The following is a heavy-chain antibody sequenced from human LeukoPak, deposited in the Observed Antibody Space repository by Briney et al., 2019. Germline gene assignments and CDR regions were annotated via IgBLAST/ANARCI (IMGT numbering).Heavy chain of an antibody. D-gene: IGHD6-19*01. V-gene: IGHV3-48*03. J-gene: IGHJ4*02. CDR3: ARARWSSTGWFLGY. Sequence: PGGSLRLSGAASGFIFSSYEMNWVRQAPGKGLEWVSYISSSGSTIYYADSVKGRFTISRDNAKDALHLRMDNLRVEDTAVYYCARARWSSTGWFLGYWGQGTLVTVSS. CDR1: GFIFSSYE. CDR2: ISSSGSTI.